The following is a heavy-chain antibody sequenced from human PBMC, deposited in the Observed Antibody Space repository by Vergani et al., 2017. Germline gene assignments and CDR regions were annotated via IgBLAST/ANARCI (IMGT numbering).Heavy chain of an antibody. CDR3: ASSNWNHVRPIYAFDI. D-gene: IGHD1-14*01. CDR1: GYTFTGYY. CDR2: INPNSGGT. J-gene: IGHJ3*02. V-gene: IGHV1-2*02. Sequence: QVQLVQSGAEVKKPGASVKVSCKASGYTFTGYYMHWVRQAPGQGLEWIGWINPNSGGTNYAQKFQGRVTMTRDTSISTAYTGLGRLRTNDTAVYYCASSNWNHVRPIYAFDIWGQGTMVAVSS.